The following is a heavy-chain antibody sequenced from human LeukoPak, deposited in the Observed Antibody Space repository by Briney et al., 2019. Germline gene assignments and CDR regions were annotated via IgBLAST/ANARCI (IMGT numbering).Heavy chain of an antibody. V-gene: IGHV1-18*01. D-gene: IGHD3-10*01. CDR2: ISAYNGNT. CDR1: GYTFTSYG. J-gene: IGHJ4*02. CDR3: ARLHRGSGSFFLQGVTPNDPMDY. Sequence: GASVKVSCKASGYTFTSYGISWVRQAPGQGLEWMGWISAYNGNTNYAQKLQGRVTMTTDTSTSTAYMELRSLRSDDTAVYYCARLHRGSGSFFLQGVTPNDPMDYWGQGTLVTVSS.